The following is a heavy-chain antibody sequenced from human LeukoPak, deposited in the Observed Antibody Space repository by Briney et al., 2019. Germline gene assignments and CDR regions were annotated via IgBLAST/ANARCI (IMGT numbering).Heavy chain of an antibody. CDR2: TNWNGGST. CDR1: GFTFDDYG. D-gene: IGHD3-22*01. J-gene: IGHJ4*02. CDR3: ARDAYYYDSNGYYPN. Sequence: GGSLRLSCAASGFTFDDYGMSWVRQAPGKGLEWVSGTNWNGGSTGYADSVKGRFTISRDNAKNSLYLQMNSLRAEDTALYYCARDAYYYDSNGYYPNWGQGTLVTVSS. V-gene: IGHV3-20*04.